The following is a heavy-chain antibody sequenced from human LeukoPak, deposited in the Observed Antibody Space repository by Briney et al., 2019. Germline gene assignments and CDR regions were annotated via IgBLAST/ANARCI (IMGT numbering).Heavy chain of an antibody. D-gene: IGHD1-26*01. V-gene: IGHV4-39*01. J-gene: IGHJ4*02. CDR2: IYYSGST. CDR3: ARLDATDF. Sequence: SETLSLTCTVSGDSISSSNYYWGWIRQPPGKGLEWIGSIYYSGSTYYSPSLKSRVTISVDTSKNQFSLKLSSVTAADTAVYYCARLDATDFWGQGTLVTVPS. CDR1: GDSISSSNYY.